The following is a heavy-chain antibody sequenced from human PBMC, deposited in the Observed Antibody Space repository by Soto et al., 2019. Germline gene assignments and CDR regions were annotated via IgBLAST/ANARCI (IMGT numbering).Heavy chain of an antibody. Sequence: GGSLRLSCAASGFTFSNAWMNWVRQAPGKGLEWVGRIKSKTDGGTTDYAAPVKGRFTISRDDSKNTLYLQMNSLKTEDTAVYYCTTTPGGLVGEQDLDYWGQGTLVTAPQ. J-gene: IGHJ4*02. D-gene: IGHD6-19*01. CDR1: GFTFSNAW. V-gene: IGHV3-15*07. CDR3: TTTPGGLVGEQDLDY. CDR2: IKSKTDGGTT.